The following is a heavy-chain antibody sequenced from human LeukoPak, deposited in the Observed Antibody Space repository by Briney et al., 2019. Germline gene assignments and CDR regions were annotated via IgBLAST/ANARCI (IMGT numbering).Heavy chain of an antibody. V-gene: IGHV1-2*02. CDR3: ARGHCSSTSCYATGYYYGMDV. J-gene: IGHJ6*02. D-gene: IGHD2-2*01. CDR1: GYTFTGYY. CDR2: INPNSGGT. Sequence: GASVKVSCKASGYTFTGYYMHWVRQAPGQGLEWMGWINPNSGGTNYAQKFQGRVTMTRDTSISTAYMELSRLRSDDTAVYYCARGHCSSTSCYATGYYYGMDVWGQGTTVTVSS.